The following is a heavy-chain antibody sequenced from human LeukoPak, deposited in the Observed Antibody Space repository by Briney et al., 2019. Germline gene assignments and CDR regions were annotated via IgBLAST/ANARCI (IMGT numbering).Heavy chain of an antibody. J-gene: IGHJ3*02. D-gene: IGHD3-3*01. CDR3: ARGITIFGVVNDAFDI. CDR1: GFTFSSYG. CDR2: ISYDGSNK. Sequence: PGRSLRLSCAASGFTFSSYGMHWVRQAPGKGLEWVAVISYDGSNKYYADSVKGRFTISRDNAKSTLYLQMNSLRAEDTAVYYCARGITIFGVVNDAFDIWGQGTMVTVSS. V-gene: IGHV3-30*03.